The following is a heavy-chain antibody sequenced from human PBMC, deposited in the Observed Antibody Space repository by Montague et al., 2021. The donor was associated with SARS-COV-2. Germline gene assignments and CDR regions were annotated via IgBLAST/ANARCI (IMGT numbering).Heavy chain of an antibody. J-gene: IGHJ4*02. CDR1: GGSISSPDYY. Sequence: SETLSLTCTVSGGSISSPDYYWGWIRQSPGKGLEWIGSIYYTGRTYYNPSLRSRVSFSMDTSKKHFALSLRSVTAADTAVYFGASQLPSYCATNKCYPYYLDGWGQGALVTVSS. CDR2: IYYTGRT. V-gene: IGHV4-39*02. D-gene: IGHD2-8*01. CDR3: ASQLPSYCATNKCYPYYLDG.